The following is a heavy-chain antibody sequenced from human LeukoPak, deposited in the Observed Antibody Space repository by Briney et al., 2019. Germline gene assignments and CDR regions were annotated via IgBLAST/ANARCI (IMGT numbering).Heavy chain of an antibody. CDR2: IYHNGRT. Sequence: SETLSLTCAVSGYSISSGYDWGWIRQPPGKGLEYIGSIYHNGRTYYNPSLKSRVTISVDTSRNQFFLKLSSVTAADTAVYYCARRMVRGVIINWGQGTLVTVSS. D-gene: IGHD3-10*01. CDR1: GYSISSGYD. CDR3: ARRMVRGVIIN. V-gene: IGHV4-38-2*01. J-gene: IGHJ4*02.